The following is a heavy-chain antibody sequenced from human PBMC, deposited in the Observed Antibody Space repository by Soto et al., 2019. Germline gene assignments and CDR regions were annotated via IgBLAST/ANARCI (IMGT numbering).Heavy chain of an antibody. CDR1: GFTFSSYW. V-gene: IGHV3-7*05. D-gene: IGHD4-17*01. CDR2: IKQDGSEK. J-gene: IGHJ2*01. Sequence: EVQLVESGGGLVQPGGSLRLSCAASGFTFSSYWMSWVRQAPGKGLEWVANIKQDGSEKYYVDSVKGRFTISRDNAKNSRYLQMNSLRAEDTAVYYCARDPPATVTTHWYFDLWGRGTLVTVSS. CDR3: ARDPPATVTTHWYFDL.